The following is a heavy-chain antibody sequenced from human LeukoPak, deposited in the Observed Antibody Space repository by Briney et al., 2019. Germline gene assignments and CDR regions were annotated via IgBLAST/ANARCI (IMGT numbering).Heavy chain of an antibody. CDR3: ARSPRIAAAGMVYYFDY. J-gene: IGHJ4*02. D-gene: IGHD6-13*01. CDR1: GYTFTGYY. V-gene: IGHV1-2*02. CDR2: INPNSGGT. Sequence: GASVKVSCKASGYTFTGYYMHWVRQAPGQGLEWMGWINPNSGGTNYAQKFQGRVTMTRDTSISTAYMELSRLRSDDTAVYYCARSPRIAAAGMVYYFDYWGQGTLVTVSS.